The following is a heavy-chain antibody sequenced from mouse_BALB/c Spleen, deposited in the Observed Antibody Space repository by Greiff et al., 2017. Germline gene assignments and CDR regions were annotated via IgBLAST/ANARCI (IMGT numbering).Heavy chain of an antibody. CDR2: IWGDGST. D-gene: IGHD2-4*01. CDR3: ARDRGSYDYDEFAY. CDR1: GFSLTGYG. J-gene: IGHJ3*01. V-gene: IGHV2-6-7*01. Sequence: QVQLKESGPGLVAPSQSLSITCTVSGFSLTGYGVNWVRQPPGKGLEWLGMIWGDGSTDYNSALKSRLSISKDNSKSQVFLKMNSLQTDDTARYYCARDRGSYDYDEFAYWGQGTLVTVSA.